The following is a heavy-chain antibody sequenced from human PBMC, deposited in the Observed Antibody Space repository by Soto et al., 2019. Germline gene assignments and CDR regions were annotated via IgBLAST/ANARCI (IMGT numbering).Heavy chain of an antibody. D-gene: IGHD2-2*01. CDR3: ARRLPAAVPHFDY. J-gene: IGHJ4*02. CDR2: IYYSGTT. V-gene: IGHV4-39*07. CDR1: GGSLTSSSYY. Sequence: PSETLSLTCSVCGGSLTSSSYYWGWVRQPPGKGLEWIGHIYYSGTTYYSPSLTNRVTISVESSTNQFSLRLSSVTAADTAMYFCARRLPAAVPHFDYWGQGALVTVSS.